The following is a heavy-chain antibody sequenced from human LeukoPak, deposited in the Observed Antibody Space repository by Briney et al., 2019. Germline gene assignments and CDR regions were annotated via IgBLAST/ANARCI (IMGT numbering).Heavy chain of an antibody. Sequence: GGSLRLSCAASGFTFSSYGMHWVRQAPGKGLEWVAVISYDGSNKYYADSVKGRFTISRDNSKNTLYLQMNSLRAEDTAVYYCAKAPIAAADLEYFQHWGQGALVTVSS. CDR2: ISYDGSNK. V-gene: IGHV3-30*18. CDR3: AKAPIAAADLEYFQH. J-gene: IGHJ1*01. CDR1: GFTFSSYG. D-gene: IGHD6-13*01.